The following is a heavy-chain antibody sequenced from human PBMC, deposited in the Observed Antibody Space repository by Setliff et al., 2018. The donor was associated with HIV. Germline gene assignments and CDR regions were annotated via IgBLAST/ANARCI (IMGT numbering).Heavy chain of an antibody. CDR2: INHSGST. J-gene: IGHJ5*02. CDR3: ARRIENSGTFPDKNWLDP. CDR1: GGSISSSSYY. Sequence: SETLSLTCTVSGGSISSSSYYWGWIRQPPGKGLEWIGEINHSGSTNYNPSLKSRVTMSVDTSKNQFSLKLTSVTAADTAMYYCARRIENSGTFPDKNWLDPWGQGSPVTVSS. V-gene: IGHV4-39*07. D-gene: IGHD3-10*01.